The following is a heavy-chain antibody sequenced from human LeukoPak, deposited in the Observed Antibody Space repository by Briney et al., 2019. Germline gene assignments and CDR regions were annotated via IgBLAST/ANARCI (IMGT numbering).Heavy chain of an antibody. J-gene: IGHJ3*02. Sequence: PSETLSLTCSVSGGSISSYYWSWIRQPPGQGLEWIGYIYYSGSTNYNPSLMSRVTMSVDTSKNQFSLTVSSVTAADTAVYYCARLRELAALHDALDIWGQGTMVTVCS. V-gene: IGHV4-59*08. CDR1: GGSISSYY. D-gene: IGHD5-24*01. CDR3: ARLRELAALHDALDI. CDR2: IYYSGST.